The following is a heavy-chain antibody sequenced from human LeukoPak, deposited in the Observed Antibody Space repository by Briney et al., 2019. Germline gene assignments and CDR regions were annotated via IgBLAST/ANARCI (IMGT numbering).Heavy chain of an antibody. D-gene: IGHD5-12*01. CDR2: ISYDGSNK. CDR3: ARGGSVSGYVTCFDY. J-gene: IGHJ4*02. V-gene: IGHV3-30*04. CDR1: GFTFSSYA. Sequence: PGGSLRLSCAASGFTFSSYAMHWVRQAPGKGLEWVAVISYDGSNKYYADSVKGRFTISRDNSKNTLYLQMNSLRAEDTAVYYCARGGSVSGYVTCFDYWGQGTLVTVSS.